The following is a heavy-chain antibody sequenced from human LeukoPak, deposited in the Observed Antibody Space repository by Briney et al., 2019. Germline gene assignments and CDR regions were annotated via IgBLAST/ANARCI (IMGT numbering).Heavy chain of an antibody. CDR1: GYTFTGYY. Sequence: APVKVSCKASGYTFTGYYMHWVRQAPGQGLEWMGWINPNSGGTNYAQKFQGRVTMTRDTSISTAYMELSRLRSDDTAVYYCARSLRFLEWLSSNWFDPWGQGTLVTVSS. J-gene: IGHJ5*02. V-gene: IGHV1-2*02. CDR2: INPNSGGT. D-gene: IGHD3-3*01. CDR3: ARSLRFLEWLSSNWFDP.